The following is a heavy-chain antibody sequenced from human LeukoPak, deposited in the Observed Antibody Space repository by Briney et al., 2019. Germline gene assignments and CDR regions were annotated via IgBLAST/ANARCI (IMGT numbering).Heavy chain of an antibody. D-gene: IGHD5-18*01. CDR3: ARSKRDRLGAGIQLWFAAFDI. J-gene: IGHJ3*02. CDR1: GGTFSSHA. V-gene: IGHV1-69*13. CDR2: IIPIFGTA. Sequence: GASVKVSCKASGGTFSSHAISWVRQAPGQGLEWMGGIIPIFGTANYAQKFQGRVTITADESTSTAYMELSSLRSEDTAVYYCARSKRDRLGAGIQLWFAAFDIWGQGTMVTVSS.